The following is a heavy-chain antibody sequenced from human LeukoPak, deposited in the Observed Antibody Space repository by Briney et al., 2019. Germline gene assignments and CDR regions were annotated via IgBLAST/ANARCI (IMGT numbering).Heavy chain of an antibody. V-gene: IGHV1-46*01. CDR1: GYTFTSYG. D-gene: IGHD1-1*01. Sequence: ASVKVSCKASGYTFTSYGISWVRQAPGQGLEWMGIIDPSSTSTSYAQKFQGRVTMTRDTSTSTVYMELSSLRSEDTAVYYCARDNTTTGPFDYWGQGTLVTVSS. J-gene: IGHJ4*02. CDR3: ARDNTTTGPFDY. CDR2: IDPSSTST.